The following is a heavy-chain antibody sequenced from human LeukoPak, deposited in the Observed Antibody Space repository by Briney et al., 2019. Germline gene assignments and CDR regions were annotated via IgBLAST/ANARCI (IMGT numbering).Heavy chain of an antibody. CDR3: ARGSLIAAAADGAFDY. Sequence: PGGSLRLSCAASGFTFSSYAMNWVRQAPGKGLEWVSYISSSSSTIYYADSVEGRFTISRDNAKNSLYLQMNSLRAEDTAVYYCARGSLIAAAADGAFDYWGQGTLVTVSS. V-gene: IGHV3-48*04. CDR1: GFTFSSYA. CDR2: ISSSSSTI. D-gene: IGHD6-13*01. J-gene: IGHJ4*02.